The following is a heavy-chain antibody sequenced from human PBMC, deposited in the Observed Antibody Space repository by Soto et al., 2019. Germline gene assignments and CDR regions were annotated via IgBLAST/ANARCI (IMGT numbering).Heavy chain of an antibody. V-gene: IGHV1-3*01. CDR3: ARGRGYSYSGYFDY. J-gene: IGHJ4*02. Sequence: ASVKVSCKASGYTFTSYVMHWVRQAPGQRLEWMGWVNAGNDNTKYSQKFQGRVTIIRDTSASTAYMELSSLRSEDTAVYYCARGRGYSYSGYFDYWGQGTQVTVSS. D-gene: IGHD5-18*01. CDR2: VNAGNDNT. CDR1: GYTFTSYV.